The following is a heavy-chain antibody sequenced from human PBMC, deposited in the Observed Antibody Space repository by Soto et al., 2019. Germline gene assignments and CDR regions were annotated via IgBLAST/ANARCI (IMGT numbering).Heavy chain of an antibody. J-gene: IGHJ4*02. Sequence: QVQLVQSGAEVKKPGASVKVSCKASGYTFTSYYMHWVRQAPGQGLEWMGIINPSGGSPSYAQKLQGRVTIPRDTSTSTGYMELSSVRSEDTAVYYWARGPTTWDLDYWGQGTLVTVSS. D-gene: IGHD4-17*01. V-gene: IGHV1-46*03. CDR3: ARGPTTWDLDY. CDR1: GYTFTSYY. CDR2: INPSGGSP.